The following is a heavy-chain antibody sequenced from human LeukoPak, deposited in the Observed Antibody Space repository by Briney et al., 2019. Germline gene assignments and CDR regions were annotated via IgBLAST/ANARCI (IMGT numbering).Heavy chain of an antibody. D-gene: IGHD6-13*01. J-gene: IGHJ4*02. CDR1: GFTFSSYA. V-gene: IGHV3-30*18. Sequence: GGSLRLSCAASGFTFSSYAMHWVRQAPGKGLEWVAVISYDGSNKYYADSVKGRFTISRDNSKNTLYLQMNSLRAEDTAVYYCAKFTTASSSDDYWGQGTLVTVSS. CDR2: ISYDGSNK. CDR3: AKFTTASSSDDY.